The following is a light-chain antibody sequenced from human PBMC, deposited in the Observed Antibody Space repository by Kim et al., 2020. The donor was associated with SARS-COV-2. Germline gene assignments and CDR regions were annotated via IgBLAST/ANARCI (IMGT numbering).Light chain of an antibody. Sequence: SVGDRVTITCRASQSISSYLNWYQQKPGKAPKLLIYAASSLQSGVPSRFSGSGSGTDFTLTISSLQPGDSATYYCQQSYSTPQMYTFGQGTKRDI. J-gene: IGKJ2*01. CDR1: QSISSY. V-gene: IGKV1-39*01. CDR3: QQSYSTPQMYT. CDR2: AAS.